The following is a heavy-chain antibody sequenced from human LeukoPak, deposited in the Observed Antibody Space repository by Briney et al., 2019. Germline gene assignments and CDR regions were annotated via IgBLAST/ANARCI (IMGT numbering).Heavy chain of an antibody. Sequence: GGSLRLSCEASGFTFSTYWMSWVRQAPGKGPECVANIKPDGSDKYHVDSMKGRFTISRDNAKNSLYLQMNSLRAEDTAVYYCAKISTAVAGTAPPDYWGQGTLVTVSS. J-gene: IGHJ4*02. CDR3: AKISTAVAGTAPPDY. CDR2: IKPDGSDK. V-gene: IGHV3-7*03. D-gene: IGHD6-19*01. CDR1: GFTFSTYW.